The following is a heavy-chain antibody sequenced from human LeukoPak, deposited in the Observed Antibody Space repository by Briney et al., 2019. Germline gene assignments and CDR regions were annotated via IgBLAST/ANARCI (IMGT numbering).Heavy chain of an antibody. J-gene: IGHJ4*02. CDR2: IRYDGSNT. Sequence: PGGSLRLSCAASGFIFSSYGMHWVRQAPGKGLEWVAFIRYDGSNTYYADSVKGRFTISRDNSKNTLYLQMNSLRAEDTAVYYCAKIFVGDYYGSGSYGIDYWGQGTLVTVSS. CDR3: AKIFVGDYYGSGSYGIDY. D-gene: IGHD3-10*01. V-gene: IGHV3-30*02. CDR1: GFIFSSYG.